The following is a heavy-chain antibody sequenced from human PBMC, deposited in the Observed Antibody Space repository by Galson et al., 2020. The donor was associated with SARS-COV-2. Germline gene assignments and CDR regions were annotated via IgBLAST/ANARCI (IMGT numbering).Heavy chain of an antibody. CDR2: IKPDGSEK. D-gene: IGHD3-10*01. J-gene: IGHJ1*01. V-gene: IGHV3-7*04. CDR3: ARGPYYASGSFDCQH. CDR1: GFTLSAYW. Sequence: GESLKISCAASGFTLSAYWMTWVRQAPGKGLEWVANIKPDGSEKYSVDSVKGRFTISRDNAKNSLYLQMNSLRAEDTAVYYCARGPYYASGSFDCQHWGQGTLVTVSS.